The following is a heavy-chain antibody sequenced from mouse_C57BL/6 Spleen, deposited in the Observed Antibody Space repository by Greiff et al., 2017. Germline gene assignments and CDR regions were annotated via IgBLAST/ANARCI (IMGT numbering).Heavy chain of an antibody. D-gene: IGHD1-1*01. CDR1: GFTFSSYA. J-gene: IGHJ2*01. CDR3: ARDNYGSSYYFDY. Sequence: EVQLVESGGGLVKPGGSLKLSCAASGFTFSSYAMSWVRQTPEKRLEWVATISAGGSYTDYPDNVKGRFTIARDNAKNNLYLQMSQLKSEDTAMYYCARDNYGSSYYFDYWGQGTTLTVSS. V-gene: IGHV5-4*01. CDR2: ISAGGSYT.